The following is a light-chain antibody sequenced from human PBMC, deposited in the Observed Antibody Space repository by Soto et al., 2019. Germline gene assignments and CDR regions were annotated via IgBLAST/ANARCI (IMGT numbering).Light chain of an antibody. V-gene: IGLV1-40*01. CDR1: SPNIGAGYN. CDR3: QSYDDSLSVYV. CDR2: GNS. Sequence: QSVLTQPPPVSGAPGQRVTISCTGSSPNIGAGYNVHWYQQLPGTAPKLLISGNSNRPSGVPDRFSGSKSGTSASLAITGLQAEDEADYYCQSYDDSLSVYVFGTGTKVTVL. J-gene: IGLJ1*01.